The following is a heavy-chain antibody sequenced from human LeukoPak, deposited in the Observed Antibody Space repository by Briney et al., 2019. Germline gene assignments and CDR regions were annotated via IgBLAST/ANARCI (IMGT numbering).Heavy chain of an antibody. V-gene: IGHV3-11*01. J-gene: IGHJ6*04. CDR1: GFTFSDYY. D-gene: IGHD2-2*01. CDR2: ISSSGSTI. Sequence: GSLRLSCAASGFTFSDYYMSWIRQAPGKGLEWVSYISSSGSTIYYADSVKGRFTISRDNAKNSLYLQMNSLRAEDTAVYYCARGAVVPAAISSVDVWGKGTTVTVSS. CDR3: ARGAVVPAAISSVDV.